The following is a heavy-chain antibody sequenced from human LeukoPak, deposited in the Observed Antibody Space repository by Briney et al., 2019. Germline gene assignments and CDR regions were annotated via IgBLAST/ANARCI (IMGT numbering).Heavy chain of an antibody. CDR1: GGAFISYA. CDR2: IIPICGTA. CDR3: ARDHGCSSTSCYTGNYYYMDV. D-gene: IGHD2-2*02. J-gene: IGHJ6*03. V-gene: IGHV1-69*05. Sequence: ASVTVSCKSSGGAFISYAISCVRQPPGQGLEWMGGIIPICGTANYAQKFQGRVTITTDESTSTAYMELSSLRSEDTAVYYCARDHGCSSTSCYTGNYYYMDVWGKGTTVTVSS.